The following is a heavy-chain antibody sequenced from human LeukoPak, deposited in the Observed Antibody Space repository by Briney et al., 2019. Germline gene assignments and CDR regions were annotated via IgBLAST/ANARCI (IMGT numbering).Heavy chain of an antibody. CDR2: IDHSGST. Sequence: KASETLSLTRAVYGGSFSGYYWSWIRQPPGKGLEWIGEIDHSGSTNYNPSLKSRVTISVDTSKNQFSLKLSSVTAADTAVYYCAKPSNYYGSATDAFDFWGQGAMVTVSS. CDR3: AKPSNYYGSATDAFDF. V-gene: IGHV4-34*01. CDR1: GGSFSGYY. D-gene: IGHD3-10*01. J-gene: IGHJ3*01.